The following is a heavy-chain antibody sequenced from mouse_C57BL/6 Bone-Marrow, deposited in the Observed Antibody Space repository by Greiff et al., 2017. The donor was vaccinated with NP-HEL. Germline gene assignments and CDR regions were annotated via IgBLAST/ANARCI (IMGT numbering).Heavy chain of an antibody. V-gene: IGHV5-4*01. CDR3: ARDGEAY. Sequence: VQLKESGGGLVKPGGSLKLSCAASGFTFSSYAMSWVRQTPEKRLEWVATISDGGSYTYYPDNVKGRFTISRDNAKNNLYLQMSHLKSEDTAMYYCARDGEAYWGQGTLVTVSA. CDR2: ISDGGSYT. J-gene: IGHJ3*01. CDR1: GFTFSSYA.